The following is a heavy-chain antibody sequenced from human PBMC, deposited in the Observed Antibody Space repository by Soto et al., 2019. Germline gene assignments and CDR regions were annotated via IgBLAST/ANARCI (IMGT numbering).Heavy chain of an antibody. CDR3: SSGIAVAGSYYFDY. D-gene: IGHD6-19*01. V-gene: IGHV4-34*01. CDR2: INHSGST. CDR1: GGSFSGYY. J-gene: IGHJ4*02. Sequence: QVQLQQWGAGLLKPSETLSLTCAVYGGSFSGYYWSWIRQPPGKGLEWIGEINHSGSTNYNPSLKSRVTISVDTSKNQFSLKLSSVTAADTAVYYCSSGIAVAGSYYFDYWGKGTLVTVSS.